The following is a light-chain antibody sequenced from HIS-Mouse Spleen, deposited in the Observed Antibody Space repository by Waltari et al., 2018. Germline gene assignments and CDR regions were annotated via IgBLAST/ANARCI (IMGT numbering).Light chain of an antibody. CDR2: GAS. CDR1: QSVSSSY. J-gene: IGKJ1*01. V-gene: IGKV3-20*01. Sequence: DIVMTQSPDSLAVSLGERATINCKSSQSVSSSYLAWYQQKPGQAPRRLIYGASSRATGIPDFTLTISRLEPEDFAVYYCQQYGSSPWTFGQGTKVEIK. CDR3: QQYGSSPWT.